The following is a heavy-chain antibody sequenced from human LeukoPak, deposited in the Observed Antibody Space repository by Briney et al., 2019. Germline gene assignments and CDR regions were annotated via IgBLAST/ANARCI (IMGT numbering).Heavy chain of an antibody. CDR1: GVSFSDYY. V-gene: IGHV4-34*01. CDR2: INHSGRN. J-gene: IGHJ4*02. D-gene: IGHD3-10*01. CDR3: ARAYYYGSGSYGLDY. Sequence: PSETLSLTCAVYGVSFSDYYWSCIRQPPGKGLEWVGEINHSGRNNFNPSLKSRVTISVDTSKNQFSLRLSSVTAADTAVYYCARAYYYGSGSYGLDYWGQGTLVTVSS.